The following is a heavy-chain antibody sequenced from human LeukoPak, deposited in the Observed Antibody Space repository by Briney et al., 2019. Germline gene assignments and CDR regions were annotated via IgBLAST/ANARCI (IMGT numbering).Heavy chain of an antibody. Sequence: SETLSLTCTVSGGSISRGGYYWSWIRQHPGKGLEWIGYIYYSGSTYYNPSLKSRVTISVDTSKNQFSLKLSSVTAADTAVYYCARRGSGTVRDWGQGTLVTVSS. CDR2: IYYSGST. J-gene: IGHJ4*02. CDR3: ARRGSGTVRD. D-gene: IGHD3-10*01. V-gene: IGHV4-31*03. CDR1: GGSISRGGYY.